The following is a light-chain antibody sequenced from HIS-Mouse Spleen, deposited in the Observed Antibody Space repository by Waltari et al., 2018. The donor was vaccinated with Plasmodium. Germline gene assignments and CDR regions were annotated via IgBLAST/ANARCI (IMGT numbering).Light chain of an antibody. CDR2: EGS. CDR3: CSYAGSSTNWV. Sequence: QSALTQPASVSGSPGQSITISCTGTSRDVGSYTLFPWYQQHPGKAPKPMIYEGSKRPSGVSNRFSGSKSGNTASLTISGLQAEDEADYYCCSYAGSSTNWVFGGGTKLTVL. V-gene: IGLV2-23*01. CDR1: SRDVGSYTL. J-gene: IGLJ3*02.